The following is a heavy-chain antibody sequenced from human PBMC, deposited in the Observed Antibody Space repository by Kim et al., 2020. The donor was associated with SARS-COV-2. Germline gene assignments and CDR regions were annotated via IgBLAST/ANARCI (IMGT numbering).Heavy chain of an antibody. CDR1: GGSVSSGSYY. J-gene: IGHJ4*02. CDR2: IYYSGST. D-gene: IGHD3-22*01. CDR3: ARLNYDSSGYYSGLDY. Sequence: SETLSLTCTVSGGSVSSGSYYWSWIRQPPGKGLEWIGYIYYSGSTNYNPSLKSRVTISVDTSKNQFSLKLSSVTAADTAVYYCARLNYDSSGYYSGLDYWGQGTLVTVSS. V-gene: IGHV4-61*01.